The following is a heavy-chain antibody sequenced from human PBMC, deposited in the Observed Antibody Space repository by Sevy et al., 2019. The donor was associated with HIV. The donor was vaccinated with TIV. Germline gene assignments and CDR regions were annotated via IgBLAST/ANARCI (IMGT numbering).Heavy chain of an antibody. Sequence: SETLSLTCTVYGGSLSGYYWTWIRQPPGKGLEWIGEINHSGSTNYNPSLKSRVTISVDTSKNHSSLKLTSLTAADTAAYYCARGGPQTTSYYYYGMDVWGQGTTVTVSS. CDR1: GGSLSGYY. J-gene: IGHJ6*02. CDR3: ARGGPQTTSYYYYGMDV. V-gene: IGHV4-34*01. D-gene: IGHD1-7*01. CDR2: INHSGST.